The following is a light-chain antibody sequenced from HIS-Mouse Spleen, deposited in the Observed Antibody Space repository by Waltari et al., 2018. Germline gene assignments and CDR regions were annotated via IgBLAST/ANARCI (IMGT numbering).Light chain of an antibody. CDR3: YSTDSSGNYRV. Sequence: SYELTQPPSVSVSPGQTARLTCSADALPKHYAYWYQQKSGQAPVLVIYEDSKRPSGIPERFSGSSSGTMATLTISGAQVEDEADYYCYSTDSSGNYRVFGGGTKLTVL. V-gene: IGLV3-10*01. J-gene: IGLJ2*01. CDR1: ALPKHY. CDR2: EDS.